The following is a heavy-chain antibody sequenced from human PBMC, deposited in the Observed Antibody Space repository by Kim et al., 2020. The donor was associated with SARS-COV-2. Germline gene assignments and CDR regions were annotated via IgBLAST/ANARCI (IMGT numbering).Heavy chain of an antibody. CDR3: ASLVCSGGNCPTRDFDY. V-gene: IGHV3-74*01. J-gene: IGHJ4*02. CDR2: ISNDGGIT. CDR1: GLTFSEYW. Sequence: GGSLRLSCAASGLTFSEYWMHWVRQAPGKGLVWVSRISNDGGITNYADSVKGRLTISRDNAKNTLYLQMNSLRAEDTAVYYCASLVCSGGNCPTRDFDYWGQGTLVTVSS. D-gene: IGHD2-15*01.